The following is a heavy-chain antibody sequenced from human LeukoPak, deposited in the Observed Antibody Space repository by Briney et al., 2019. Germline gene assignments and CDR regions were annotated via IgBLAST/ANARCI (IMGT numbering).Heavy chain of an antibody. Sequence: ASVKLSCKASGYTFTCYYMHWVRQAPGPGLEWMGWINPNSGGTNYAQKFQGRVTMTRDTSISTANLELSRMRSDDTAVYYCARDLGAAAGTGWANSHYYYYYMDVWGKGTTVTVSS. CDR1: GYTFTCYY. CDR2: INPNSGGT. V-gene: IGHV1-2*02. J-gene: IGHJ6*03. D-gene: IGHD6-13*01. CDR3: ARDLGAAAGTGWANSHYYYYYMDV.